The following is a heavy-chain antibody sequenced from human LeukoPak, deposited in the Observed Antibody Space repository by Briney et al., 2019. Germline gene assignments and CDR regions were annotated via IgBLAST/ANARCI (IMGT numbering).Heavy chain of an antibody. D-gene: IGHD2-8*01. J-gene: IGHJ3*02. V-gene: IGHV3-23*01. CDR1: GFTFRSYA. CDR2: ISGSGGST. Sequence: GGSLRLSCAASGFTFRSYAMSWVRQAPGKGLEWVSGISGSGGSTYYADSVKGRFIISRDNSKNTLFLQMNSQRAEDTAVYYCAKTKGPFDIWGQGTMVTVSS. CDR3: AKTKGPFDI.